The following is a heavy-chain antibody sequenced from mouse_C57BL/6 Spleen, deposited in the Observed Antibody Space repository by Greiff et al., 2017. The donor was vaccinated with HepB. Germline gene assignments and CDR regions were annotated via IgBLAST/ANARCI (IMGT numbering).Heavy chain of an antibody. CDR3: ARGLDYAMDY. CDR2: INPSSGYT. Sequence: QVHVKQSGAELARPGASVKMSCKASGYTFTSYTMHWVKQRPGQGLEWIGYINPSSGYTKYNQKFKDKATLTADKSSSTAYMQLSSLTSEDSAVYYCARGLDYAMDYWGQGTSVTVSS. J-gene: IGHJ4*01. CDR1: GYTFTSYT. D-gene: IGHD2-2*01. V-gene: IGHV1-4*01.